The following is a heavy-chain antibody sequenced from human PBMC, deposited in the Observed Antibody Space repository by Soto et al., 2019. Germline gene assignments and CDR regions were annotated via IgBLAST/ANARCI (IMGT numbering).Heavy chain of an antibody. CDR3: ARANKPYYDILTGYCTDY. J-gene: IGHJ4*02. CDR1: GGTFSSYA. V-gene: IGHV1-69*13. D-gene: IGHD3-9*01. CDR2: IIPIFGTA. Sequence: SVKVSCKASGGTFSSYAISWVRQAPGQGLEWMGGIIPIFGTANYAQKFQGRVTITADESTSTAYMELSSLRSEDTAVYYCARANKPYYDILTGYCTDYWGQGTLVTVSS.